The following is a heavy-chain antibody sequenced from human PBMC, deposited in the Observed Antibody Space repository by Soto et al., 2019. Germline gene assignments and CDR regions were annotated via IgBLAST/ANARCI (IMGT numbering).Heavy chain of an antibody. J-gene: IGHJ6*02. Sequence: QVQLVQSGAEVKKPGASVKVSCKASGYTFTSYDINWVRQATGQGLEWMGWMNPNSGNTGYAQKFQGRVTMPRNTSTITAYMELSSLRSEDTAVYYCERERTGTTSMDVWGQGTTVTVSS. CDR1: GYTFTSYD. V-gene: IGHV1-8*01. CDR3: ERERTGTTSMDV. CDR2: MNPNSGNT. D-gene: IGHD1-1*01.